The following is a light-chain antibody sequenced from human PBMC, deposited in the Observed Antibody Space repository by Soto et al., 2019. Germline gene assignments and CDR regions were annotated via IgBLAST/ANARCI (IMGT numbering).Light chain of an antibody. Sequence: QYALTQPASVSGSPGQSITISCTGTSSDVGGYNYVSWYQHHPGNAPKLLIYDVSNRPSGVSNRFSGSKSDNTASLTISGLQPEDEADYYCSSYTTSNTRQIVFGTGTKLTVL. CDR1: SSDVGGYNY. CDR2: DVS. CDR3: SSYTTSNTRQIV. J-gene: IGLJ1*01. V-gene: IGLV2-14*03.